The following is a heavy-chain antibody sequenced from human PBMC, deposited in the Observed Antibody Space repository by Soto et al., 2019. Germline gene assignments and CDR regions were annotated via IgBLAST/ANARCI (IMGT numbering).Heavy chain of an antibody. D-gene: IGHD6-6*01. J-gene: IGHJ6*02. CDR3: AKDKQGISYGYYYYYVMDV. V-gene: IGHV3-43*01. CDR1: GFTFDDYT. Sequence: GGSLRLSCAASGFTFDDYTMHWVRQAPGKGLEWVSLISWDGGSTYYADSVKGRFTISRDNSKNSLYLQMNSLRTEDTALYYCAKDKQGISYGYYYYYVMDVWGQGTRVTVSS. CDR2: ISWDGGST.